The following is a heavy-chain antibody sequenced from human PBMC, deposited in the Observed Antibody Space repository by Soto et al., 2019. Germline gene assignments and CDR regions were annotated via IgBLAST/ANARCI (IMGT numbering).Heavy chain of an antibody. V-gene: IGHV3-30*04. CDR2: ISHDGRIE. D-gene: IGHD3-3*01. CDR3: ARHDLPDDFRSGGSWFDP. Sequence: QVHLVESGGGVVQPGRSLRLSCAASGFTFSTFALHWVRQAPGEGLEWVALISHDGRIEKYADSVKGRFTISRDNSKNTLYMQMDSLRLEDTGVYSCARHDLPDDFRSGGSWFDPWGQGTQVTVSS. J-gene: IGHJ5*02. CDR1: GFTFSTFA.